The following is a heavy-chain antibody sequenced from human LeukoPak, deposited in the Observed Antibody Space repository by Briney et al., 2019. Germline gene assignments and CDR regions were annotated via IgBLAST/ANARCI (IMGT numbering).Heavy chain of an antibody. CDR1: GGTFSSYA. J-gene: IGHJ6*03. CDR3: ARDPSLGVYMDV. Sequence: RASVKVSCKASGGTFSSYAISWVRQAPGQGLEWMGGIIPIFGTANYAQKFQGRVTITADESTSTAYMELSSLRSEDTAVYYCARDPSLGVYMDVWGKGTTVTISS. V-gene: IGHV1-69*13. D-gene: IGHD3-10*01. CDR2: IIPIFGTA.